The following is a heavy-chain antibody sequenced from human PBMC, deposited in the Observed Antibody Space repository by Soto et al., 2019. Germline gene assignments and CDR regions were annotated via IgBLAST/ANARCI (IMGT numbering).Heavy chain of an antibody. CDR3: ARGTFDSSGYYYGFFDY. J-gene: IGHJ4*02. D-gene: IGHD3-22*01. V-gene: IGHV3-74*01. CDR1: GFTFSSYW. CDR2: INSDGSST. Sequence: PGGSLRLSCAASGFTFSSYWMHWVRQAPGKGLVWVSRINSDGSSTSYADSVKGRFTISRDNAKNTLYLQMNSLRAEDTAVYYCARGTFDSSGYYYGFFDYWGQGTLVTVSS.